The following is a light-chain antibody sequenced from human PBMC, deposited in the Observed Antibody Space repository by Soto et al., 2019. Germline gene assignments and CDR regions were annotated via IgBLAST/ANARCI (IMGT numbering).Light chain of an antibody. CDR3: QQYNSYSRT. J-gene: IGKJ1*01. Sequence: TQSPATLSLSPGDRVTITCRASQSISSWLAWYQQKPGKAPKLLIYDASSLESGVPSRFSGSGSGTEFTLTISSLQPDDFATYYCQQYNSYSRTFGQGTKV. V-gene: IGKV1-5*01. CDR2: DAS. CDR1: QSISSW.